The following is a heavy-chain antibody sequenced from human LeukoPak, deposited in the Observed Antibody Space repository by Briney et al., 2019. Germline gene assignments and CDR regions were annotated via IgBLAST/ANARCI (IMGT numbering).Heavy chain of an antibody. Sequence: ASVKVSCKVSGYTLTELSMHWVRQAPGKGLEWMGGFDPEDGETIYAQKFQGRVTMTEDTSTDTAYMELSSLRSEDTAVYYCATVSRPTRFGVVIIPVVWFDPWGQGTLVTVSS. D-gene: IGHD3-3*01. CDR1: GYTLTELS. J-gene: IGHJ5*02. CDR3: ATVSRPTRFGVVIIPVVWFDP. CDR2: FDPEDGET. V-gene: IGHV1-24*01.